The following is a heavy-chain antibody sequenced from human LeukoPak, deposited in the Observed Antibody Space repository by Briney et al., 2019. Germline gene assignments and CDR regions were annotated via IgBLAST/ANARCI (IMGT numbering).Heavy chain of an antibody. V-gene: IGHV1-8*01. CDR2: MNPNSGNT. CDR1: GYTFTSYD. J-gene: IGHJ3*02. D-gene: IGHD6-19*01. Sequence: ASVKVSCKASGYTFTSYDINWVRQATGQGLEWMGWMNPNSGNTGYAQKFQGRVTMTRNTSISTAYMELSSLRSEDTAVYYCARRIAVAVPGALDIWGQGTMVTVSS. CDR3: ARRIAVAVPGALDI.